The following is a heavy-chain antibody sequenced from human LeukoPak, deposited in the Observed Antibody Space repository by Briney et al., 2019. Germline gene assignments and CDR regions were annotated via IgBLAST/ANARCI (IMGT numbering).Heavy chain of an antibody. Sequence: GGSLRLSCAASGFTFSTYEMNWVRQAPGKGLEWVSYISSSGTTIYYADSMKGRFTISRDDAKNSLYLQMNSLRAEDTAIYYCARNYYYGYGMDVWGQGTTVTVSS. CDR3: ARNYYYGYGMDV. V-gene: IGHV3-48*03. J-gene: IGHJ6*02. CDR2: ISSSGTTI. CDR1: GFTFSTYE.